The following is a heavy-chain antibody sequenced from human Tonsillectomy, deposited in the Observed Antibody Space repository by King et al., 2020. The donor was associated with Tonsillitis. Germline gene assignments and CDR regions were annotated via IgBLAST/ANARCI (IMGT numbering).Heavy chain of an antibody. CDR2: IKQDGSEK. CDR1: GFTFSYYW. D-gene: IGHD3-10*01. Sequence: QLVQSGGGLVQPGGSLRLSCAASGFTFSYYWMSWVRQAPGKGLEWVANIKQDGSEKYYVDSVKGRFTISRDNAKNSLYLQMNSLRAEDTAVYYCARGNYYGSGSYDTPTGSWYFDLWGRGTLVTVSS. CDR3: ARGNYYGSGSYDTPTGSWYFDL. V-gene: IGHV3-7*03. J-gene: IGHJ2*01.